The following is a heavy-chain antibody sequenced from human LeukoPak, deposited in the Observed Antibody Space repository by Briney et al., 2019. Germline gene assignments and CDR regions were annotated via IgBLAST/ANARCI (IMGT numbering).Heavy chain of an antibody. J-gene: IGHJ4*02. Sequence: GASVKVSCKASGGTFSSYAISWVRQAPGQGLEWMGGIIPIFGTANYAQKFQGRVTITADKSTSTAYMELSSLRSEDTAVYYCARDPFVVVVAATPDYWGQGTLVTVSS. D-gene: IGHD2-15*01. V-gene: IGHV1-69*06. CDR2: IIPIFGTA. CDR3: ARDPFVVVVAATPDY. CDR1: GGTFSSYA.